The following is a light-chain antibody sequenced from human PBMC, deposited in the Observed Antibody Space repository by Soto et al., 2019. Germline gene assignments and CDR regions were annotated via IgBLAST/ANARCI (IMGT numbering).Light chain of an antibody. Sequence: DIRMTQSPSFLSASAGDRVTITCRASQDITKYLAWFQQKPGRAPKILIYGAFTLQRGVPSRFSGRGSGTEFTLTISSLQPNDFATYYCQQVDTYPMTFGGGTKVDIK. J-gene: IGKJ4*01. V-gene: IGKV1-9*01. CDR2: GAF. CDR3: QQVDTYPMT. CDR1: QDITKY.